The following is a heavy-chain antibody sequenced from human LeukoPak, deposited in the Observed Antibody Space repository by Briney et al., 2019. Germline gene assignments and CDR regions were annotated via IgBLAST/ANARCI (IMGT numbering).Heavy chain of an antibody. D-gene: IGHD6-13*01. J-gene: IGHJ4*02. V-gene: IGHV3-30-3*01. CDR2: ISYDGSNK. Sequence: GGSLRLSCAASGFTFSSYAMHWVRQAPGKGLEWVAVISYDGSNKYYADSVKGRFTISRDNSKNTLYLQMNSLRAEDTAVYYCARGSGAAAGISASYWGQGTLVTVSS. CDR1: GFTFSSYA. CDR3: ARGSGAAAGISASY.